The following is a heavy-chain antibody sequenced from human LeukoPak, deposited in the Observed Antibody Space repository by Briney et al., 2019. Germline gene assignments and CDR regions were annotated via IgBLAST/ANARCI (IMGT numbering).Heavy chain of an antibody. J-gene: IGHJ5*02. V-gene: IGHV1-2*02. CDR1: GYTFTSYG. CDR3: ARSKYQLPSST. Sequence: ASVKVSCKASGYTFTSYGISWVRQAPGQGLEWMGWINPNSGGTNYAQKFQGRVTMTRDTSISTAYMELSRLRSDDTAVYYCARSKYQLPSSTWGQGTLVTVSS. D-gene: IGHD2-2*01. CDR2: INPNSGGT.